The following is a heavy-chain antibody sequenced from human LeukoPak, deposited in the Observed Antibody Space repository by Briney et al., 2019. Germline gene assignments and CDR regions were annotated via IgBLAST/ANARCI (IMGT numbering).Heavy chain of an antibody. Sequence: PGGSLRPSCAASGFTFSSYEMNWVRQAPGKGLEWVSSISSSGVYMYYGDSVKGRFTISRDNAKNSLYLQMNSLRAEDTAVFYCALSRGSYFPFDSWGQGTLVTVSS. D-gene: IGHD1-26*01. CDR2: ISSSGVYM. J-gene: IGHJ4*02. CDR1: GFTFSSYE. CDR3: ALSRGSYFPFDS. V-gene: IGHV3-21*01.